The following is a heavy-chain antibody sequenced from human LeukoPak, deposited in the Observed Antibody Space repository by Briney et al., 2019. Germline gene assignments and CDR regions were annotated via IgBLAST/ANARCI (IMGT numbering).Heavy chain of an antibody. CDR2: IYYSGST. Sequence: SETLSLTCTVSGGSISSSSYYWGWIRQPPGKGLEWIGSIYYSGSTYYNPSLKSRVTISVYTSKNQFSLKLSSVTAADTAVYYCARVPYYYYYMDVWGKGTTVTVSS. V-gene: IGHV4-39*07. CDR3: ARVPYYYYYMDV. CDR1: GGSISSSSYY. J-gene: IGHJ6*03.